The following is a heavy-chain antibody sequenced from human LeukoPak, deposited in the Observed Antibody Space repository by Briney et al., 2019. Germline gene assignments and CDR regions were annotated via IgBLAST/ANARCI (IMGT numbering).Heavy chain of an antibody. Sequence: ASVKVSCKASGYTFTSYGISWVRQAPGQGLEWMGWISAYNGNTNYAQKLQGRVTMTTDTSTSTAYMELRSLRSDDTAVYYCARDAKSYYDILTGYYTPFDYWGQGTLVPVSS. CDR1: GYTFTSYG. CDR2: ISAYNGNT. V-gene: IGHV1-18*01. D-gene: IGHD3-9*01. CDR3: ARDAKSYYDILTGYYTPFDY. J-gene: IGHJ4*02.